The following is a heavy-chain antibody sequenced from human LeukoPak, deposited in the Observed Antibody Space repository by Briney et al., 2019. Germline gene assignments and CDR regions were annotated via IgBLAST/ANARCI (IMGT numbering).Heavy chain of an antibody. Sequence: PGGSLRLSCAASGFTFSNYAMSWVRQAPGKGLEWVSGISGSGGSTYYADSVKGRFTISRDNSKNTLFLQMNSLRAEDTAVYYRAKGSGSYRFDYWGQGTLVTVSS. CDR2: ISGSGGST. D-gene: IGHD1-26*01. V-gene: IGHV3-23*01. J-gene: IGHJ4*02. CDR1: GFTFSNYA. CDR3: AKGSGSYRFDY.